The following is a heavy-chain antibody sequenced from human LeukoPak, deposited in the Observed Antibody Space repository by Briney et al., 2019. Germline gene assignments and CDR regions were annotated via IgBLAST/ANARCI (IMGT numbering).Heavy chain of an antibody. J-gene: IGHJ5*02. Sequence: ASVKVSCKASGYTSTSYDINWVRQATGQGLEWMGWMNPNSGNTGYAQKFQGRVTVTRNTSISTAYMELSSLRSEDTAVYYCARDVTMVRDSRDWFDPWGQGTLVTVSS. V-gene: IGHV1-8*01. CDR1: GYTSTSYD. D-gene: IGHD3-10*01. CDR3: ARDVTMVRDSRDWFDP. CDR2: MNPNSGNT.